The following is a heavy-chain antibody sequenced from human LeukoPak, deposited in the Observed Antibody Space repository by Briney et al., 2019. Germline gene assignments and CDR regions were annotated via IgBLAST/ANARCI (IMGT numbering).Heavy chain of an antibody. J-gene: IGHJ5*02. CDR1: GGSISSGGYY. Sequence: SETLSLTCTVSGGSISSGGYYWSWIRQHPGKGLEWIGYIYYSGSTYYNPPLKSRVTISVDTSKNQFSLKLSSVTAADTAVYYCARVPRYYYDSSGHEQNWFDPWGQGTLVTVSS. D-gene: IGHD3-22*01. V-gene: IGHV4-31*03. CDR2: IYYSGST. CDR3: ARVPRYYYDSSGHEQNWFDP.